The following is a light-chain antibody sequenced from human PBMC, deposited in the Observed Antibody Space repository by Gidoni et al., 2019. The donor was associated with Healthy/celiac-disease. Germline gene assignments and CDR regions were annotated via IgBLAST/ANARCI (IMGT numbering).Light chain of an antibody. Sequence: DIVMTQSPLSLPVTPGEPASISCRSSQSLLHSNGYNYLDWYLQKPGQSPQLLIYLGSNRASGVPDRLSGSGSGTDFTLKISRVEAEDVGVYYCMQALQTPPWTFGQGTKVEIK. J-gene: IGKJ1*01. CDR3: MQALQTPPWT. CDR2: LGS. V-gene: IGKV2-28*01. CDR1: QSLLHSNGYNY.